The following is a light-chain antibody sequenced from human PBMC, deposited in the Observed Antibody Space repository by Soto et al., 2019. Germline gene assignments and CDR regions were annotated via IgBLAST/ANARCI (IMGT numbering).Light chain of an antibody. CDR2: VGTGGIVG. CDR3: GADHGSERV. V-gene: IGLV9-49*01. CDR1: SGYSNYK. Sequence: QPVLTQPPSASASLGASVTLTCTLSSGYSNYKVDWYQQRPGTGPRFVMRVGTGGIVGSKGDGIPDRFSVLGSGLNRYLTIKNIQEEDESDYHCGADHGSERVFGGGTKLTVL. J-gene: IGLJ3*02.